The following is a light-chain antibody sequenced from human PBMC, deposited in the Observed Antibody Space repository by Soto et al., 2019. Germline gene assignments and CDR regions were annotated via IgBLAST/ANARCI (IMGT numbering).Light chain of an antibody. Sequence: DIQMTQSPSSLSASVEDRVIITCRASQSISNHLNWYQQKPGKAPKLLIFAASSLQSGVPSRFSGSRSGPDFTLTISSLQPEDFATYYCQQSYSSPPKFGQGTQV. CDR2: AAS. CDR1: QSISNH. V-gene: IGKV1-39*01. J-gene: IGKJ1*01. CDR3: QQSYSSPPK.